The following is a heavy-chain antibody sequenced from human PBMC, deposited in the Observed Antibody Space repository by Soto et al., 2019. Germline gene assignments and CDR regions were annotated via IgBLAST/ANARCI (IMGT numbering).Heavy chain of an antibody. CDR2: IKQDGSER. CDR1: GFSLSGYW. Sequence: EVQLVESGGGLVQPGGSLRLSCAASGFSLSGYWMNWVRQAPGRGLEWVAIIKQDGSERYYVDSVKGRFTISRDNAKNSLYLQMSSLRVEDTALYYCVRSSGWLDHCWGQGTLVTVS. J-gene: IGHJ4*02. V-gene: IGHV3-7*01. D-gene: IGHD6-19*01. CDR3: VRSSGWLDHC.